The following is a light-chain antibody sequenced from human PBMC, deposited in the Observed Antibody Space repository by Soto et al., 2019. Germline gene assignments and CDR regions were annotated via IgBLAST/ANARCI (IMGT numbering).Light chain of an antibody. V-gene: IGLV1-51*01. CDR1: GSNIGSNS. Sequence: QSVLTQPHSLSAAPGPTVPISGSGGGSNIGSNSVSWYQQVPGTAPKLLLYDNDKRHSGIHDRFSGSKSGKSATQGITGLQTADEADYYCGTWESYLSVGVFGGGTKVNVL. CDR3: GTWESYLSVGV. J-gene: IGLJ2*01. CDR2: DND.